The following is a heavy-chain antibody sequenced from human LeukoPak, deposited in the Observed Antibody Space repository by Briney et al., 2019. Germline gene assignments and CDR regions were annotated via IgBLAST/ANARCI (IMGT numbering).Heavy chain of an antibody. D-gene: IGHD3-9*01. V-gene: IGHV3-7*01. Sequence: PGGSLRLSCAASGFTFSSYWMSWVSQAPGKGLEWVANIKQDGSEKYYVDSVKGRFTISRDNAKNSLYLQMNSLRAEDTAVYYCARRNYDILTGYYIDYWGQGTLVTVSS. CDR1: GFTFSSYW. J-gene: IGHJ4*02. CDR3: ARRNYDILTGYYIDY. CDR2: IKQDGSEK.